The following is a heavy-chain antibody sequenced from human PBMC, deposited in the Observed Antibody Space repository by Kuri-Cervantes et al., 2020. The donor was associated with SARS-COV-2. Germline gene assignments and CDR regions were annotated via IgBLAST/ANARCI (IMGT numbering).Heavy chain of an antibody. Sequence: SETLSLTCAVYGGSFSGYYWSWIRQPPGKGLEWIGEINHSGSTNYNPSLKSRVTISVDRSKNQFSLKLSSVTAADTAVYYCARGSAPGNWFDPWGQGTLVTVSS. D-gene: IGHD1-14*01. CDR1: GGSFSGYY. V-gene: IGHV4-34*01. CDR3: ARGSAPGNWFDP. CDR2: INHSGST. J-gene: IGHJ5*02.